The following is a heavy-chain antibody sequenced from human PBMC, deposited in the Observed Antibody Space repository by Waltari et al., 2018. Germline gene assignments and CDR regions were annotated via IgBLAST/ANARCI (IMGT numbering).Heavy chain of an antibody. D-gene: IGHD3-10*01. J-gene: IGHJ2*01. V-gene: IGHV4-38-2*01. CDR1: GYSISSGYY. CDR2: IYQSGIT. CDR3: ARRGDPRHWYFDL. Sequence: QVQLQESGPGLVKPSETLSLTCADSGYSISSGYYWGLIRQPPGKGLEWIGSIYQSGITYYNPSLKSRVTISVDTSKNQFSLKLSSVTAADTAVYYCARRGDPRHWYFDLWGRGTLVTVSS.